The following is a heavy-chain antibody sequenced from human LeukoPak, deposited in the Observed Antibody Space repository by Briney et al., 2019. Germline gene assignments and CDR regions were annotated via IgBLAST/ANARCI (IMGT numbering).Heavy chain of an antibody. CDR1: GGSISSYY. J-gene: IGHJ4*02. V-gene: IGHV4-59*01. D-gene: IGHD2-2*01. CDR3: ARARYCSSTSCYPDY. Sequence: KPSETLSLTCTVSGGSISSYYWSWIRQPPGKGLEWIGYIYYSGSTNYNPSLKNRVTISVDTSKNQFSLKLSSVTAADTAVYYCARARYCSSTSCYPDYWGQGTLVTVSS. CDR2: IYYSGST.